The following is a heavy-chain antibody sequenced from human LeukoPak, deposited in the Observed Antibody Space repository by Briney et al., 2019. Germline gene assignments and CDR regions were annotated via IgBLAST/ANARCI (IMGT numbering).Heavy chain of an antibody. Sequence: GESLKISCEGSGYRFTSYWIGWVRQMPGKGLEWMGIIYPGDSDIRYSPSFQGQVTISADKSISTAYLQWSSLKASDTVMYYCARQAGIWSGYPFDFWGQGTLVTVSS. D-gene: IGHD3-3*01. V-gene: IGHV5-51*01. CDR1: GYRFTSYW. J-gene: IGHJ4*02. CDR3: ARQAGIWSGYPFDF. CDR2: IYPGDSDI.